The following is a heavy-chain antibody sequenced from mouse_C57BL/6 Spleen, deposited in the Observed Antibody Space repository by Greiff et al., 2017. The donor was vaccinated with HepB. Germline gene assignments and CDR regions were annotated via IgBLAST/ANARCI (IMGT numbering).Heavy chain of an antibody. Sequence: EVKLMESGGGLVKPGGSLKLSCAASGFTFSSYAMSWVRQTPEKRLEWVATISDGGSYTYYPDNVKGRFTISRDNAKNNLYLQMSHLKSEDTAMYYCAREASYYGSSYSYWGQGTTLTVSS. CDR1: GFTFSSYA. CDR2: ISDGGSYT. CDR3: AREASYYGSSYSY. J-gene: IGHJ2*01. V-gene: IGHV5-4*01. D-gene: IGHD1-1*01.